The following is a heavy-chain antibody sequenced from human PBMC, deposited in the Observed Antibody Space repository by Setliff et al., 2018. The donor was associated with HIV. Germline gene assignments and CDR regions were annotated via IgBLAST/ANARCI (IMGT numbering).Heavy chain of an antibody. CDR2: INAGNGNT. Sequence: ASVMVSCKASGYTFTDYFMNWMRQAPGQRLEWMGWINAGNGNTKYSQKLQGRVTITRDTSASTAYMQLSSLRSEDTAVYYCARAWLAFDYWGQGTLVTVSS. V-gene: IGHV1-3*01. D-gene: IGHD6-19*01. CDR3: ARAWLAFDY. CDR1: GYTFTDYF. J-gene: IGHJ4*02.